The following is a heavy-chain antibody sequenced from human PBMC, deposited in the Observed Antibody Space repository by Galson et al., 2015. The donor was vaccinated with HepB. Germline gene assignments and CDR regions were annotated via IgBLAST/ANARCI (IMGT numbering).Heavy chain of an antibody. CDR1: GYMFTNYW. V-gene: IGHV5-51*01. D-gene: IGHD3-22*01. CDR2: IYPGDSES. Sequence: QSGAEVKKPGESLKISCQGSGYMFTNYWIGWVRQMPGKGLEWMGIIYPGDSESRYSPSFQGQVTISADKSIRTAYLQWSSLKASDTGMYYCARRGYHDSSGYPIFQHWGQGTQVTVSS. J-gene: IGHJ1*01. CDR3: ARRGYHDSSGYPIFQH.